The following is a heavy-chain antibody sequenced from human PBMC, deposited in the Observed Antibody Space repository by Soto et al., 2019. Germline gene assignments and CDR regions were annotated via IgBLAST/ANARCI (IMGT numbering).Heavy chain of an antibody. D-gene: IGHD6-13*01. Sequence: EVQLVESGGGLVKPGGSLRLSCAASGFTFSSYSMNWVSQAPGKGLEWVSSISSSSSYIYYADSVKGRFTISRDNAKNSLYLQMNSLRAEDTAVYYCARAIAAAGTSYYYGMDVWGQGTTVTVSS. CDR2: ISSSSSYI. J-gene: IGHJ6*02. V-gene: IGHV3-21*01. CDR3: ARAIAAAGTSYYYGMDV. CDR1: GFTFSSYS.